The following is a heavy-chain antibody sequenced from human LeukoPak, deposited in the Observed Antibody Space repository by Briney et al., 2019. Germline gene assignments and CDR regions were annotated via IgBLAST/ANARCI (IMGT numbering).Heavy chain of an antibody. V-gene: IGHV3-15*01. CDR3: TTKRLGGYVCQGCVF. D-gene: IGHD5-12*01. CDR2: IKSKTDGGTT. Sequence: GGSLRLSCAASGFTFSNAWMSWVRQAPGKGLELVGRIKSKTDGGTTDYAAPVKGRFTISRDDSKNTLYLQMNSLKTEDTAVYHCTTKRLGGYVCQGCVFWGQGTMVTVSS. J-gene: IGHJ3*01. CDR1: GFTFSNAW.